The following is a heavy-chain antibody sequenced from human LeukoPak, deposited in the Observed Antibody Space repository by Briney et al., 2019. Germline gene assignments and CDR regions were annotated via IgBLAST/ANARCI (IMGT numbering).Heavy chain of an antibody. J-gene: IGHJ5*02. Sequence: ASVNVSCKTSGYSFTDYYMHWVRQAPGQGLEWMGWINPNSGGTSSAQKFQGRVTMTRDTSITTVYMEVSWLTSDDTPIYYCARADRLDGGPYLIGPWGQGTLVTVSS. CDR2: INPNSGGT. D-gene: IGHD2-21*01. V-gene: IGHV1-2*02. CDR1: GYSFTDYY. CDR3: ARADRLDGGPYLIGP.